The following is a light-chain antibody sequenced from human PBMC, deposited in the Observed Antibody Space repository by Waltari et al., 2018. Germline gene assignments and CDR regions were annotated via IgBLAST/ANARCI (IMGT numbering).Light chain of an antibody. CDR1: TSSIGINT. CDR3: ASWDDSLNGPV. J-gene: IGLJ3*02. CDR2: RNN. V-gene: IGLV1-44*01. Sequence: QSVLTQPPSTSGNPGQRVIISCSGSTSSIGINTVNGYQQLPGTAPTVLIYRNNQRPSGVPDRFSGSKSGTSASLAISGLQSADEATYYCASWDDSLNGPVFGGGTKLTVL.